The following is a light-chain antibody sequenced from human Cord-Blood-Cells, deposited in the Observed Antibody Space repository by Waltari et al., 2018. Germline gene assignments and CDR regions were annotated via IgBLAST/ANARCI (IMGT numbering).Light chain of an antibody. CDR3: QAWDSSTGV. Sequence: SYELTQPPSVSVSPGQTASITCSGDKLGDKYACWYQQKPCQSPVLVIYQDSKRPSGIPERVSGCNSGNTATLTIGGTQAMDEADYYCQAWDSSTGVFGTGTKVTVL. J-gene: IGLJ1*01. V-gene: IGLV3-1*01. CDR1: KLGDKY. CDR2: QDS.